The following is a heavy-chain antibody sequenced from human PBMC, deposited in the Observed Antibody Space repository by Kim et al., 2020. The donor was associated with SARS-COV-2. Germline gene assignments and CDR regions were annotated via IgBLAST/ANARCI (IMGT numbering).Heavy chain of an antibody. CDR2: IYYSGST. D-gene: IGHD1-26*01. Sequence: SETLSLTCTVSGGSVSSGSYYWSWIRQPPGKGLEWIGYIYYSGSTNYNPSLKSRVTISVDTSKNQFSLKLSSVTAADTAVYYCARASRELLRWAPDYWGQGTLVTVSS. CDR1: GGSVSSGSYY. V-gene: IGHV4-61*01. CDR3: ARASRELLRWAPDY. J-gene: IGHJ4*02.